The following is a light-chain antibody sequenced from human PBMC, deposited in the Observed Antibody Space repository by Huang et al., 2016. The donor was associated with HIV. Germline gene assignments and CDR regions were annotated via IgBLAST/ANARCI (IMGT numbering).Light chain of an antibody. J-gene: IGKJ1*01. CDR3: QQSYRTPRT. CDR1: QGISNN. CDR2: AAS. Sequence: DIQMTQSPSSLSASVGDKVTITCRASQGISNNLNCYHQRPGKAPKLLIFAASTVQTGVPLRFSGSESGTVFRLTISSLQPEDSGTYYCQQSYRTPRTFGQGTKVEVK. V-gene: IGKV1-39*01.